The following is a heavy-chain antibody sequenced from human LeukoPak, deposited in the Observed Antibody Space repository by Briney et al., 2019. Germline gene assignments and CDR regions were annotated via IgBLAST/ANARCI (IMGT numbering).Heavy chain of an antibody. CDR2: ISTYNGNT. J-gene: IGHJ4*02. CDR3: AREGYYVSGRTNGY. CDR1: GYTFTSYG. V-gene: IGHV1-18*04. D-gene: IGHD3-10*01. Sequence: GASVKVSCKASGYTFTSYGISWVRQAPGQGLEWMGWISTYNGNTDYAQKLQGRVTMTTDTSTSTAYMELRSLRSDDTAVYYCAREGYYVSGRTNGYWGQGTLVTVSS.